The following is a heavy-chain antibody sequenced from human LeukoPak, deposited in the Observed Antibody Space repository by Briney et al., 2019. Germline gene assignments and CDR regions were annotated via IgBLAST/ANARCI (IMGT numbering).Heavy chain of an antibody. Sequence: GRSLRLPCVASGFTFSRCGMHWVRQAPGKGLEWVAVIYSDGSNAYYADSVEGRFTISRDNSKNTLYLQMNSLRAEDTAVYYCARAEPGLFDYWGLGTLVTVSS. V-gene: IGHV3-33*01. J-gene: IGHJ4*02. CDR2: IYSDGSNA. CDR3: ARAEPGLFDY. CDR1: GFTFSRCG.